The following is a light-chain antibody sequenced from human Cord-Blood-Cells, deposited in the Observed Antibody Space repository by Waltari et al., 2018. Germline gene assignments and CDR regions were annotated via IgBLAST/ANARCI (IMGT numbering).Light chain of an antibody. J-gene: IGKJ2*01. V-gene: IGKV3-20*01. Sequence: IVLTQSPGTLSLSTGERATLSCRASQSVSSSYLAWYQQKTGQAPRLLIYGASSRATGIPDRFSGSGSGTDFTLTISRLEPEDVAVYYCQQYGSSSGYTFGQGTKLEIK. CDR1: QSVSSSY. CDR2: GAS. CDR3: QQYGSSSGYT.